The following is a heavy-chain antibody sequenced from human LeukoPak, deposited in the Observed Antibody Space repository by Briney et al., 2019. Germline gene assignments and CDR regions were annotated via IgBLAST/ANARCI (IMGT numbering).Heavy chain of an antibody. Sequence: GGSPRLSCTASGFTFGDYAMSWFRQAPGKGLEWVGFIRSKAYGGTTEYAASVKGRFTISRDDSKSIAYLQTNSLKTEDTAVYYCTRDPEYNWNDAPEFDYWGQGTLVTVSS. V-gene: IGHV3-49*03. CDR1: GFTFGDYA. J-gene: IGHJ4*02. CDR3: TRDPEYNWNDAPEFDY. D-gene: IGHD1-20*01. CDR2: IRSKAYGGTT.